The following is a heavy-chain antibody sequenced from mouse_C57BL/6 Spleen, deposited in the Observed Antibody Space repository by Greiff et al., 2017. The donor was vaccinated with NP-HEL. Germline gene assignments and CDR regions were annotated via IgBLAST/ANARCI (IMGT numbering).Heavy chain of an antibody. CDR1: GYTFTDHT. D-gene: IGHD1-1*01. Sequence: VQLQRSDAELVKPGASVKISCKVSGYTFTDHTIHWMKQRPEQGLEWIGYIYPRDGSTKYNEKFKGKATLTADKSSSTAYMQLNSLTSEDSAVYFCARWDYYGSSPRAMDYWGQGTSVTVSS. V-gene: IGHV1-78*01. CDR3: ARWDYYGSSPRAMDY. J-gene: IGHJ4*01. CDR2: IYPRDGST.